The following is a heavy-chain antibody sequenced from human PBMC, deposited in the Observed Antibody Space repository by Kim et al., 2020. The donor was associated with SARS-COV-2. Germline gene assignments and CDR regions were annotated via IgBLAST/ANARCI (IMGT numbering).Heavy chain of an antibody. CDR1: GFTFSSYA. CDR3: ARDRVEYQLLSGHYYGMDV. J-gene: IGHJ6*02. CDR2: ISYDGSNK. V-gene: IGHV3-30*04. D-gene: IGHD2-2*01. Sequence: GGSLRLSCAASGFTFSSYAMHWVRQAPGKGLEWVAVISYDGSNKYYADSVKGRFTISRDNSKNTLYLQMNSLRAEDTAVYYCARDRVEYQLLSGHYYGMDVWGQGTTVTVSS.